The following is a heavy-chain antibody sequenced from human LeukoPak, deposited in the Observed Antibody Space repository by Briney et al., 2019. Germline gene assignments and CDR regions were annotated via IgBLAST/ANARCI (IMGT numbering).Heavy chain of an antibody. Sequence: SETLSLTCTVSGVSISSGDYYWRWVRQPPGKGLEWIGYTYYSGSTYYHPSLKNRFSISVDTSKNQFSLNLSSVTAADTAVYYCARPSYYDSRIDPWGQGTLVTVSS. CDR1: GVSISSGDYY. CDR3: ARPSYYDSRIDP. J-gene: IGHJ5*02. CDR2: TYYSGST. D-gene: IGHD3-22*01. V-gene: IGHV4-30-4*01.